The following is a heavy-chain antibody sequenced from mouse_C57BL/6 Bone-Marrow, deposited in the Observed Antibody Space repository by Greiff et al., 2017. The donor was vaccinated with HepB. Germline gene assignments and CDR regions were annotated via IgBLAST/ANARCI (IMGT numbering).Heavy chain of an antibody. V-gene: IGHV5-16*01. J-gene: IGHJ4*01. CDR3: ARDRGRNYYAMDY. CDR2: INYDGSST. Sequence: EVKLMESEGGLVQPGSSMKLSCTASGFTFSDYYMAWVRQVPEKGLEWVANINYDGSSTYYLDSLKSRFIISRDNAKNILYLQMSSLKSEDTATYYCARDRGRNYYAMDYWGQGTSVTVSS. CDR1: GFTFSDYY. D-gene: IGHD3-1*01.